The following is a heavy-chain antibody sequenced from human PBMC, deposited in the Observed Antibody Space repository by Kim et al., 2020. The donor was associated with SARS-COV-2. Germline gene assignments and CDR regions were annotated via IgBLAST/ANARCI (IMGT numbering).Heavy chain of an antibody. CDR3: ARDRMNYTYYYDSSGYHYGMDV. V-gene: IGHV4-4*02. D-gene: IGHD3-22*01. CDR1: GGSISSSNW. J-gene: IGHJ6*02. CDR2: IYHSGST. Sequence: SETLSLTCAVSGGSISSSNWWSWVRQPPGKGLEWIGEIYHSGSTNYNPSLKSRVTISVDKSKNQFSLKLSSVTAADTAVYYCARDRMNYTYYYDSSGYHYGMDVWGQGTTVTVSS.